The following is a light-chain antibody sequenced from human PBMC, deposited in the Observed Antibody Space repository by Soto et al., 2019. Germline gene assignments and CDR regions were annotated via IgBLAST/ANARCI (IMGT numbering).Light chain of an antibody. CDR1: QSVSSSY. CDR3: QQYGSSPQLT. V-gene: IGKV3-20*01. Sequence: EIVLTQSPGTLSLSPGDRATLSCRASQSVSSSYLAWYQQKPGQAPRLLIYGASSRATGIPDRFSGRGSGTDFTLTISRLEPEDFAVYYCQQYGSSPQLTFGGGTKVEIK. CDR2: GAS. J-gene: IGKJ4*01.